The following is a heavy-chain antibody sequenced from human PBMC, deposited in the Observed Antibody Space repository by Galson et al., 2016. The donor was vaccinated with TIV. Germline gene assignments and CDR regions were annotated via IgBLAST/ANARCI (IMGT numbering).Heavy chain of an antibody. J-gene: IGHJ6*03. CDR2: ISPYSVNT. Sequence: PVKVSCKASGYTFNNFGITWARQAPGQGLEWIGWISPYSVNTTYAQKFQGTVTMTTDTSTSTAYMELRSLGSDDTAVYYCARVPHSTYCSTSTCKGYYLDVWGRGTTVTVSS. CDR3: ARVPHSTYCSTSTCKGYYLDV. D-gene: IGHD2-2*01. CDR1: GYTFNNFG. V-gene: IGHV1-18*01.